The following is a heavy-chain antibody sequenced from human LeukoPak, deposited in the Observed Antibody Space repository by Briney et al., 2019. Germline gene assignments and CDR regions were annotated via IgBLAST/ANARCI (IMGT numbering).Heavy chain of an antibody. CDR3: ARAKTYQLLKFDY. J-gene: IGHJ4*02. CDR1: GYTFTGYY. CDR2: INPNSGGT. Sequence: VASVKVSCKASGYTFTGYYMHWVRQAPGQGLEWMGWINPNSGGTNYAQKFQGRVTMTRDTSISTAYMELSRLRSDDTAVYYCARAKTYQLLKFDYWGQGTLVTVSS. V-gene: IGHV1-2*02. D-gene: IGHD2-2*01.